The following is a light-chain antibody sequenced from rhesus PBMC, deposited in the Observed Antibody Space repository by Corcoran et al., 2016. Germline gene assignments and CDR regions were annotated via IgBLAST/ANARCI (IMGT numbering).Light chain of an antibody. CDR2: MAA. CDR1: QSISSW. Sequence: DIQMTQSPSSLSASVGDTVTITCRASQSISSWLAWYQQKPGKAPKSLIYMAASLPSGVPSRFSGSGAGTDFTLTISSLQSEDFATYYCQQYSSSPWTCGQGTKVEIK. J-gene: IGKJ1*01. CDR3: QQYSSSPWT. V-gene: IGKV1-22*01.